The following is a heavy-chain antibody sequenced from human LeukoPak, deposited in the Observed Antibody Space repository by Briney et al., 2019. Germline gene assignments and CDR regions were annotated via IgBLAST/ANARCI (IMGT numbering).Heavy chain of an antibody. CDR2: ISPSGGTT. CDR1: GFAFTSYA. Sequence: PGGSLRLSCAASGFAFTSYAMSWVRQAPGRGLEWVSAISPSGGTTYYADSVKGRFTISRDNSKNTLYLQMNSLRAEDTAVYYCAKGSGSVPLPYDYWGQGTLVTVSS. J-gene: IGHJ4*02. V-gene: IGHV3-23*01. CDR3: AKGSGSVPLPYDY. D-gene: IGHD3-10*01.